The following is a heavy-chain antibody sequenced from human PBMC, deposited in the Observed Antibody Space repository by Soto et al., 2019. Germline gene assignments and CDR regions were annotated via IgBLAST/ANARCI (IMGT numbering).Heavy chain of an antibody. J-gene: IGHJ5*02. Sequence: LRLSCAASGFIFSDYGMHWVRQAPCKGLEWMAIISSDGSDKYYADSVKGRFTISRDNSKNTLYLQMNSLRAEDTAVYYCAKNHLPQSYYDLPWFDPWGQGTLVTVSS. D-gene: IGHD3-3*01. CDR3: AKNHLPQSYYDLPWFDP. CDR1: GFIFSDYG. V-gene: IGHV3-30*18. CDR2: ISSDGSDK.